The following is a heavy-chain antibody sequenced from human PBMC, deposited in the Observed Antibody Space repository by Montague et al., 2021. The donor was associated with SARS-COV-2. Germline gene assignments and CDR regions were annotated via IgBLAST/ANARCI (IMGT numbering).Heavy chain of an antibody. Sequence: SLRLSCAASGFTFDDYGMSWDRQAPGKGLEWVSSISSSGFATYYADSVKGRFTFSRDNSKNTVTLQMNSLRAEDTAIYYCAKSLQVGATTPFDYWGQGILVTVSS. CDR2: ISSSGFAT. CDR3: AKSLQVGATTPFDY. CDR1: GFTFDDYG. D-gene: IGHD1-26*01. J-gene: IGHJ4*02. V-gene: IGHV3-23*01.